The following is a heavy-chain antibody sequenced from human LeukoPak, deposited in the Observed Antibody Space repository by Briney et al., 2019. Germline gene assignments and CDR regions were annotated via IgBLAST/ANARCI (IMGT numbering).Heavy chain of an antibody. Sequence: GASVKVSCKASGYTFTSYGISWVRQAPGQGLEWMGWISAYSGNTNYAQKLQGRVTMTTDTSTSTAYMELRSLRSDDTAVYYCARLAGTAAAGPEDWFDPWGQGTLVTVSS. CDR2: ISAYSGNT. J-gene: IGHJ5*02. CDR3: ARLAGTAAAGPEDWFDP. D-gene: IGHD6-13*01. V-gene: IGHV1-18*01. CDR1: GYTFTSYG.